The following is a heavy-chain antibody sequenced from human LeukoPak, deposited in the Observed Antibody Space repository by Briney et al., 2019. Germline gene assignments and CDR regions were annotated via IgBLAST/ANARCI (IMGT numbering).Heavy chain of an antibody. J-gene: IGHJ4*02. CDR1: GFTFTSYA. Sequence: GGSLRLSCADSGFTFTSYAMHWVRQAPSKGLECVAVISNDGSDKYYPDSVKGRFTISRDNSENTLYVQMNSLRAEDSAVYYCARGTYYYDSSGYYSGGLGYWGQGTLVTVSS. CDR3: ARGTYYYDSSGYYSGGLGY. D-gene: IGHD3-22*01. CDR2: ISNDGSDK. V-gene: IGHV3-30*04.